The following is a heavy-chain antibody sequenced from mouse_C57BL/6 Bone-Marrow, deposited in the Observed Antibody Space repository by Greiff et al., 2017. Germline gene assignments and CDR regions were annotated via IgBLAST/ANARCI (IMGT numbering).Heavy chain of an antibody. V-gene: IGHV1-54*01. D-gene: IGHD2-12*01. CDR3: ARDYSGYFDY. J-gene: IGHJ2*01. Sequence: VQLVESGAELVRPGTSVKVSCKASGYDFNNYLIEWVKQRPGQGLEWIGVINPGSGGTNYNEKFKGKATLTADKSSSSAYMQLSSLTSEDSAVYFCARDYSGYFDYWGQGTTLTVSS. CDR2: INPGSGGT. CDR1: GYDFNNYL.